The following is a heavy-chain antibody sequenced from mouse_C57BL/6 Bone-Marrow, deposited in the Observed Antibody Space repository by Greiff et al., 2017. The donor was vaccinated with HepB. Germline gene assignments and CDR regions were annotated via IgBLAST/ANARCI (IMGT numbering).Heavy chain of an antibody. CDR2: IYPSDSET. Sequence: QVQLQQPGAELVRPGSSVKLSCKASGYTFTSYWMDWVKQRPGQGLEWIGNIYPSDSETHYNQKFKDKATLTVDKSSSTAYMQLSSLTSEDSAVYYCARRGYYYGPWYFDVWGTGTTVTVSS. CDR1: GYTFTSYW. D-gene: IGHD1-1*01. J-gene: IGHJ1*03. CDR3: ARRGYYYGPWYFDV. V-gene: IGHV1-61*01.